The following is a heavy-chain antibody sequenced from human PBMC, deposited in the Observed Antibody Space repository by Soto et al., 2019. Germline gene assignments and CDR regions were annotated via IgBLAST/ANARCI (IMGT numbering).Heavy chain of an antibody. CDR2: IVVSSGNT. J-gene: IGHJ4*02. D-gene: IGHD3-22*01. V-gene: IGHV1-58*01. Sequence: RASVKVSCKASGFTFTSSAVQWVRQARGQRLEWIGWIVVSSGNTNYAQKFQERVTITRDMSTSTAYMELSSLRSEDTAVYYCAASPNYYDSSGYLGFDYWGQGTLVTVSS. CDR3: AASPNYYDSSGYLGFDY. CDR1: GFTFTSSA.